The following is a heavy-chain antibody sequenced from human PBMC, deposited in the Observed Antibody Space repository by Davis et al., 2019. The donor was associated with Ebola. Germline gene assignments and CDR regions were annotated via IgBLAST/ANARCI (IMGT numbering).Heavy chain of an antibody. Sequence: GGSLRLSCAASGFTFSDYYMSWTRQAPGKGLEWVSYISSSGSTIYYADSVKGRFTISRDNAKNSLYLQMNSLRAEDTAVYYCARGLLRYFDRYALDIWGQGTMVTVSS. CDR3: ARGLLRYFDRYALDI. CDR1: GFTFSDYY. D-gene: IGHD3-9*01. J-gene: IGHJ3*02. V-gene: IGHV3-11*04. CDR2: ISSSGSTI.